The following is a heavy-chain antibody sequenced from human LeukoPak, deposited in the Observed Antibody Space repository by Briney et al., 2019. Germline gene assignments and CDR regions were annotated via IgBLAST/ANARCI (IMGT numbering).Heavy chain of an antibody. J-gene: IGHJ6*02. CDR2: IIPIFGTA. CDR1: GGTFSSYA. D-gene: IGHD2-2*01. V-gene: IGHV1-69*13. CDR3: ARHPGGPNQVRYYGMDV. Sequence: SVKVSCTASGGTFSSYAISWVRQAPGQGLEWMGGIIPIFGTANYAQKFQGRVTITADESTSTAYMELSSLRSEDTAVYYCARHPGGPNQVRYYGMDVWGQGTTVTVSS.